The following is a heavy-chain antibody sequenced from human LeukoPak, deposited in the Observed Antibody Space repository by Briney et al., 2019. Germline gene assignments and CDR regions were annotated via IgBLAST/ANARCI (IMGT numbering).Heavy chain of an antibody. CDR3: ARDLAYCSGGSCYPYYFDY. J-gene: IGHJ4*02. D-gene: IGHD2-15*01. Sequence: SETLSLTCAVYGGSFSGYYWTWIRQPPGKGLEWIGEINHSGSTNYNPSLKSRVTISVDTSKSQFSLKLSSVTAADTAVYYCARDLAYCSGGSCYPYYFDYWGQGTLVTVSS. CDR1: GGSFSGYY. CDR2: INHSGST. V-gene: IGHV4-34*01.